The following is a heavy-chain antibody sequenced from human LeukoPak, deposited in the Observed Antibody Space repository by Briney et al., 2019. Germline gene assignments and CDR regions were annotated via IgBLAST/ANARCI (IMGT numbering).Heavy chain of an antibody. CDR2: MNPNSGNT. V-gene: IGHV1-8*01. CDR3: TRGSSGRRDN. Sequence: APVKVSCKVSGYTFTSCDINWVRQATGQGLEWMGWMNPNSGNTGYGQSFQGRITMTRDISIGTAYMELSNLTSEDTAIYYCTRGSSGRRDNWGQGTLVTVSA. CDR1: GYTFTSCD. J-gene: IGHJ4*02. D-gene: IGHD6-19*01.